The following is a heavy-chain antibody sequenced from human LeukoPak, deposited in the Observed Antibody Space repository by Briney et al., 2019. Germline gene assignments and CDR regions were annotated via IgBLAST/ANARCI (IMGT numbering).Heavy chain of an antibody. CDR1: GFTFSSYA. V-gene: IGHV3-23*01. D-gene: IGHD3-22*01. J-gene: IGHJ4*02. CDR2: FSGSGGST. CDR3: AKKRGDYYGSSGYYDDY. Sequence: GGSLRLSCAASGFTFSSYAMSWVRQAPGKGLEWVSAFSGSGGSTYYADSVKGRFTLSRDNSKNTLYLQMNSLRAEDTAVYYCAKKRGDYYGSSGYYDDYWGQGTLVTVSS.